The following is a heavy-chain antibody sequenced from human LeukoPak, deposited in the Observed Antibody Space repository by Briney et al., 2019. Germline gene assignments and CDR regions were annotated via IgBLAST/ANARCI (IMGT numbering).Heavy chain of an antibody. V-gene: IGHV4-39*07. J-gene: IGHJ4*02. Sequence: SETLSLTCTVSGGVVSTSDYYWGWIRQSPGKGLEWIGDIFYTGKTNYNPSLKSRATISLDTSKNQFSLRLTSVTAADTAVYFCARVFDSWGQGTLVTVSS. CDR1: GGVVSTSDYY. CDR2: IFYTGKT. CDR3: ARVFDS.